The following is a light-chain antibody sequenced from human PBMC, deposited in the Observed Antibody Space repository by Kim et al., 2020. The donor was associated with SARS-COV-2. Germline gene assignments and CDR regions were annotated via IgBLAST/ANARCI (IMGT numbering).Light chain of an antibody. CDR2: DAS. CDR3: QQYNGYAT. V-gene: IGKV1-5*01. Sequence: SAAVGDRVTITCRAGQSSRRWLAGYQQKPGKAPKLLIYDASSGERGVPSRFGGGGSGTEFTLTIRSLQPDDFASYYGQQYNGYATFGAGAKVEIK. CDR1: QSSRRW. J-gene: IGKJ1*01.